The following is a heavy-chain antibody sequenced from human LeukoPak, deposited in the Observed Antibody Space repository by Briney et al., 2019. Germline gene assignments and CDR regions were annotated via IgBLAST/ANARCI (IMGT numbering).Heavy chain of an antibody. V-gene: IGHV3-30*02. D-gene: IGHD3-10*01. CDR3: AKNFYGSGSYLEERFDY. J-gene: IGHJ4*02. Sequence: GGALRLSCAASGFTFISYGMHWVRQAPGKGLELVALIRDEGRNKYYADSVKGGFTISRDNSKNKRYGQMSILVAGDSAVYYCAKNFYGSGSYLEERFDYWGQGTLVTVSS. CDR2: IRDEGRNK. CDR1: GFTFISYG.